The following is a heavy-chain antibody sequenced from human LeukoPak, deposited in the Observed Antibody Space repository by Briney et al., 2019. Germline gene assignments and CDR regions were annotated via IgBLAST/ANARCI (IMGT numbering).Heavy chain of an antibody. Sequence: GGSLRLSCAASGFTFSSYGMHWVRQAPGKGLEWVAVIWYDGSNKYYADSVKGRFTTSRDNSKNTLYLQMNSLRAEDTAVYYCARDPGGYGGPSGGYWGQGTLVTVSS. CDR3: ARDPGGYGGPSGGY. CDR1: GFTFSSYG. D-gene: IGHD4-23*01. J-gene: IGHJ4*02. CDR2: IWYDGSNK. V-gene: IGHV3-33*01.